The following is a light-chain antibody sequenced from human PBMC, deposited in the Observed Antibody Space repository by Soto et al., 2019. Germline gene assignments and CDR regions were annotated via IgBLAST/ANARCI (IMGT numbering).Light chain of an antibody. Sequence: AIRMTQSPSSLSASTGDRVTITCRASQGISSYLAWYQQKPGKAPKLLIYAASTLQSGVPSRFSGSGSGTDFTLTISCLQSEDFANYYCQQYYSYPQFTFGQGTKVDIK. V-gene: IGKV1-8*01. CDR2: AAS. J-gene: IGKJ2*01. CDR3: QQYYSYPQFT. CDR1: QGISSY.